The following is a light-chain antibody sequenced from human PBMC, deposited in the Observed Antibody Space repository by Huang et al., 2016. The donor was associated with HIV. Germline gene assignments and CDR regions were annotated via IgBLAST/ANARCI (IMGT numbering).Light chain of an antibody. CDR3: QQRYDWPLT. CDR1: QSVSSY. Sequence: EIVLTQSPATLSLSPGERATLSCRASQSVSSYLAWYQQKPGQAPSLRIYDATSRAAGIPARFSGSGSGTDFTLTISNLEPEDFAVYSCQQRYDWPLTFGGGTKVEIK. V-gene: IGKV3-11*01. J-gene: IGKJ4*01. CDR2: DAT.